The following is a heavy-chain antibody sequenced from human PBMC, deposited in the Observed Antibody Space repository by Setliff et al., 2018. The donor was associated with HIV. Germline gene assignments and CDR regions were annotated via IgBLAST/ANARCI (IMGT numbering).Heavy chain of an antibody. V-gene: IGHV4-59*08. D-gene: IGHD3-22*01. CDR1: GGSISSYY. CDR3: ARHQGKYYDSSGYSGWFFDL. CDR2: IYTSGST. Sequence: SETLSLTCTVSGGSISSYYWSWIRQPPGKGLEWIGSIYTSGSTNYNPSLKSRLTISLDTKNQFSLKLSSVTAADTAVYYYARHQGKYYDSSGYSGWFFDLWGRGTLVTVSS. J-gene: IGHJ2*01.